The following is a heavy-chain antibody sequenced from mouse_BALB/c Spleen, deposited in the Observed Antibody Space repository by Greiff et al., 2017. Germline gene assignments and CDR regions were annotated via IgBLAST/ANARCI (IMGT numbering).Heavy chain of an antibody. CDR1: GFNIKDTY. CDR2: IDPANGNT. J-gene: IGHJ4*01. D-gene: IGHD1-2*01. Sequence: EVQLQQSGAELVKPGASVKLSCTASGFNIKDTYMHWVKQRPEQGLEWIGRIDPANGNTKYDPKFQGKATITADTSSNTAYLQLSSLTSEDTAVYYCAEGYYGSGYAMDYWGQGTSVTVSS. CDR3: AEGYYGSGYAMDY. V-gene: IGHV14-3*02.